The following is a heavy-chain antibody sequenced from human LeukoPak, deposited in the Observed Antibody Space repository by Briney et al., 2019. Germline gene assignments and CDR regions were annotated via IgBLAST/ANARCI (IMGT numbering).Heavy chain of an antibody. CDR3: ARGKEVIIMLRGLKPGYYFDY. CDR1: GGSISSSSYY. CDR2: IYYSGST. Sequence: SETLSLTCTVSGGSISSSSYYWGWIRQPPGKGLEWIGSIYYSGSTYYNPSLKSRVTISVDTSKNQFSLKLSSVTAADTAVYYCARGKEVIIMLRGLKPGYYFDYWGQGTLVTVSS. D-gene: IGHD3-10*01. J-gene: IGHJ4*02. V-gene: IGHV4-39*07.